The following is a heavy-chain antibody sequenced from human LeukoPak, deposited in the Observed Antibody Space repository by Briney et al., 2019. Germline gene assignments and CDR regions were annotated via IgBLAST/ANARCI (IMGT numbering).Heavy chain of an antibody. J-gene: IGHJ4*02. D-gene: IGHD5-18*01. CDR3: ASPRAGYSYGLDY. CDR1: GFTVSSNY. CDR2: IYSGGST. V-gene: IGHV3-53*01. Sequence: QPGGSLRLSCAASGFTVSSNYMSWVRQAPGKGLEWVSVIYSGGSTYYADSVKGRFIISRDNSKNTLYLQMNSLRAEDTAVYYCASPRAGYSYGLDYWGQGTLVTVSS.